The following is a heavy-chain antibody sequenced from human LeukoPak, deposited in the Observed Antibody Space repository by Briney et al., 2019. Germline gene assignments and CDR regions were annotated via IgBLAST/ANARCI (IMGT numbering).Heavy chain of an antibody. Sequence: GGSLRLSCAASGFTFSSYAMHWVRQAPGKGLEWVAVISYDGSNKYYADSVKGRFTISRDNSKNTLYLQMNSLRAEDTAVYYCAKDSSGYDSWGQGTLVTVSS. V-gene: IGHV3-30*04. J-gene: IGHJ4*02. CDR1: GFTFSSYA. D-gene: IGHD3-22*01. CDR3: AKDSSGYDS. CDR2: ISYDGSNK.